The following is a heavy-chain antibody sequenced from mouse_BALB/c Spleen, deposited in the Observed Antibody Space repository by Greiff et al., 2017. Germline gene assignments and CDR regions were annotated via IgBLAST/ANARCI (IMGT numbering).Heavy chain of an antibody. J-gene: IGHJ4*01. CDR3: ARDRGSYAMDY. Sequence: DVMLVESGGGLVQPGGSRKLSCAASGFTFSSFGMHWVRQAPEKGLEWVAYISSGSSTIYYADTVKGRFTISRDNPKNTLFLQMTSLRSEDTAMYYCARDRGSYAMDYWGQGTSVTVSS. CDR2: ISSGSSTI. CDR1: GFTFSSFG. V-gene: IGHV5-17*02.